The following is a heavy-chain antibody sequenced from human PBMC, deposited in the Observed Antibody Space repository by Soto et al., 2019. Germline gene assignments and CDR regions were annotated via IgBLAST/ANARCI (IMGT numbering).Heavy chain of an antibody. CDR2: IYHTGST. V-gene: IGHV4-30-2*01. CDR3: ARAHYGPSGYYFDS. CDR1: GASINSGGYY. Sequence: PSETLSLTCTVSGASINSGGYYWSWIRQLPGKGLEWIGYIYHTGSTSYSPSLKSRVTISVDKSKNQFSLILNSVTAADTAIYSCARAHYGPSGYYFDSWGQGALVTVSS. D-gene: IGHD3-22*01. J-gene: IGHJ4*02.